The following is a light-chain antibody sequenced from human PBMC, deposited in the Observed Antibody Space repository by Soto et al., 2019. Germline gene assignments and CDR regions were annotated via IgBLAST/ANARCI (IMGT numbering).Light chain of an antibody. CDR2: RAS. Sequence: THRPANLSESAGERATLSCRASQTIYSNVAWYQQRPGQAPRLLIYRASARATGIPARFSGSGSGTEFTLTIGSLQGQDSAVHNSQQYQILWTFGQGTKVDI. CDR1: QTIYSN. CDR3: QQYQILWT. V-gene: IGKV3-15*01. J-gene: IGKJ1*01.